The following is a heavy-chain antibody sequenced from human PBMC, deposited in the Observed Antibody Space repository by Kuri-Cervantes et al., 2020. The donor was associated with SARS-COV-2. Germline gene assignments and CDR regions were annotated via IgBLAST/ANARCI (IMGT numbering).Heavy chain of an antibody. CDR3: AKTDTHFQH. V-gene: IGHV3-23*01. CDR2: ISGSGGST. Sequence: ETLSLTCAASGFTFSSYAMSWVRQAPGKGLEWVSAISGSGGSTYYADSVKGRFTISRDNSKNTLYLQMNSLRAEDTAVYYCAKTDTHFQHWGQGTLVTVSS. J-gene: IGHJ1*01. CDR1: GFTFSSYA.